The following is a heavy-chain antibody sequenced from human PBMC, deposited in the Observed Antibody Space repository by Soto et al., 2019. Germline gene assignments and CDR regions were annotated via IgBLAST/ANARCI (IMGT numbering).Heavy chain of an antibody. Sequence: SETLSLTCTVSGRSISSYYWSWIRQPPGKGLEWIGYSYYSWSTNYNPPLKSRVTISVDTSKNQFSLKLSSVTAADTAVYYCARARITIFGVVEYFQHWGQGTLVTVS. D-gene: IGHD3-3*01. J-gene: IGHJ1*01. CDR3: ARARITIFGVVEYFQH. V-gene: IGHV4-59*01. CDR1: GRSISSYY. CDR2: SYYSWST.